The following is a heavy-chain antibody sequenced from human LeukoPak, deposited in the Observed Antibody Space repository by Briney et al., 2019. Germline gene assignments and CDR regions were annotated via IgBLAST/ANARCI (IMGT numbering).Heavy chain of an antibody. CDR2: ISSSSSYI. CDR3: ARETRLQYYYGSGSYSDY. J-gene: IGHJ4*02. Sequence: GGSLRLSCAASGFTFSSYAMSWVRQAPGKGLEWVSSISSSSSYIYYADSVKGRFTISRDNAKNSLYLQMNSLRAEDTAVYYCARETRLQYYYGSGSYSDYWGQGTLVTVSS. V-gene: IGHV3-21*01. CDR1: GFTFSSYA. D-gene: IGHD3-10*01.